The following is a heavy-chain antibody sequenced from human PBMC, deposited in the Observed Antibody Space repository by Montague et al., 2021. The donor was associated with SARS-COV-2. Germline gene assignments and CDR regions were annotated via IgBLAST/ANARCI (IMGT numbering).Heavy chain of an antibody. CDR2: ITPGGRGK. J-gene: IGHJ4*02. CDR1: GFRFSEYW. Sequence: SLRLSCAASGFRFSEYWMTWVRQAPGKGLEWVANITPGGRGKYSVDSVKGRFTISRDNAKNSLFLQMNGLRAEDTAVYYCARHNMQFFDFWGQGTLVTVSS. CDR3: ARHNMQFFDF. D-gene: IGHD1-1*01. V-gene: IGHV3-7*01.